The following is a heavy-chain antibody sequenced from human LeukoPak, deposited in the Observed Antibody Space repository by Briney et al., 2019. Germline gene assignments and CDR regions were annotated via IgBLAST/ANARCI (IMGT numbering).Heavy chain of an antibody. V-gene: IGHV4-61*01. CDR1: GGSVSSGSYY. Sequence: SETLSLTCTVSGGSVSSGSYYWSWIRQPPGKGLEWFGYIYDSRSTNYNPSLQSRVNISVDSSQNQFSVKLSSVTGADPAVYYCARGRRQWLYFQLWGRSTVDSVSS. D-gene: IGHD6-19*01. CDR3: ARGRRQWLYFQL. CDR2: IYDSRST. J-gene: IGHJ1*01.